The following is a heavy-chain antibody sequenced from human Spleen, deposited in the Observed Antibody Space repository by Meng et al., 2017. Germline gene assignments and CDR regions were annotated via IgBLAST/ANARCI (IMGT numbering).Heavy chain of an antibody. Sequence: SQTLSLTCAVYGGSFSGYYWSWIRQPPGKGLEWIGSIYYSGSTYYNPSLKSRVTISRDTSKNQFSLKLNSVTAADTAVYYCARGVDIVATMGGAFDFWGQGTLVTVSS. CDR2: IYYSGST. D-gene: IGHD5-12*01. CDR3: ARGVDIVATMGGAFDF. V-gene: IGHV4-34*01. J-gene: IGHJ4*02. CDR1: GGSFSGYY.